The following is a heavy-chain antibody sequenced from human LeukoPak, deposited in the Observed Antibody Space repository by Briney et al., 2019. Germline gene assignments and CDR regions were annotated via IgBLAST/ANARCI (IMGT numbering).Heavy chain of an antibody. Sequence: GGSLRLSCAPSAFTLSSQSMNCVRQDPREGLEWVSSISSSSSYIYYADSVKGRFTISRDNAKNSLYLQMNSLRAEDTAVYYCARYDYSNPLSYWGQGTLVTVSS. D-gene: IGHD4-11*01. V-gene: IGHV3-21*01. CDR3: ARYDYSNPLSY. CDR1: AFTLSSQS. CDR2: ISSSSSYI. J-gene: IGHJ4*02.